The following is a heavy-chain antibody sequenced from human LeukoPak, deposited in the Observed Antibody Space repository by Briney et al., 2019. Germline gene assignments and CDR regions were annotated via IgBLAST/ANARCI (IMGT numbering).Heavy chain of an antibody. J-gene: IGHJ6*03. CDR2: IKPNSGGT. Sequence: AAVKVSCKASGYTFIGYYMRWVPQAPGQGRGWVGRIKPNSGGTNYAQKLQGRVTMTRDTSISSAYMELSRLRSDDTAVYYCARPSSSIWLTYYFNNYMDVWGKGTTVTVSS. CDR3: ARPSSSIWLTYYFNNYMDV. D-gene: IGHD6-13*01. V-gene: IGHV1-2*06. CDR1: GYTFIGYY.